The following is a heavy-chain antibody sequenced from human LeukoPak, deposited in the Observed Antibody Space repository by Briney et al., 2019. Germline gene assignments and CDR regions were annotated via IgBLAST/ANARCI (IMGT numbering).Heavy chain of an antibody. CDR2: ISYDGSNK. J-gene: IGHJ3*02. V-gene: IGHV3-30*03. D-gene: IGHD3-22*01. CDR1: GFTFSSYG. CDR3: AREASSGLGAFDI. Sequence: PGGSLRLSCAASGFTFSSYGMHWVRQAPGKGLEWVAVISYDGSNKYYADSVKGRFAISRDKSKNTLHLQMNSLRAEAAAVYFCAREASSGLGAFDIWGQGTMVTVSS.